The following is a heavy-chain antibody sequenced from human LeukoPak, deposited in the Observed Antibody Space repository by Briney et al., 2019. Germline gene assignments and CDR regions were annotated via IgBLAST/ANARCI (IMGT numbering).Heavy chain of an antibody. J-gene: IGHJ1*01. Sequence: ASVKVSCKASGYTFTDYFMHWVRQAPGQGLEWMGWISAYNGNTNYAQKLQGRVTMTTDTSTSTAYMELRSLRSDDTAVYYCARDHCSSTSCYARYFQHWGHRTLVTVSS. CDR1: GYTFTDYF. CDR3: ARDHCSSTSCYARYFQH. D-gene: IGHD2-2*01. CDR2: ISAYNGNT. V-gene: IGHV1-18*04.